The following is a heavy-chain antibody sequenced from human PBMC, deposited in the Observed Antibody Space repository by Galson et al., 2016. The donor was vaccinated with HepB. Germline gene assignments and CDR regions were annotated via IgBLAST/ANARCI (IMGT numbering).Heavy chain of an antibody. J-gene: IGHJ6*02. D-gene: IGHD5-18*01. V-gene: IGHV3-66*04. CDR1: GFTVSNNY. CDR3: AKRPYSYGWHYGMDV. CDR2: IYSGGST. Sequence: SLRLSCAASGFTVSNNYMRWVRQAPGKGLEWVSLIYSGGSTYYADSVKGRFTISRDNSKNILYLQMESLRDEDTAVYYCAKRPYSYGWHYGMDVWGQGTTVTVSS.